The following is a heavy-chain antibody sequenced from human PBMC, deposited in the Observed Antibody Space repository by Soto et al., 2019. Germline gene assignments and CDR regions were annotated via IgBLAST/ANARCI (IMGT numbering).Heavy chain of an antibody. Sequence: SETLSLTCTVSGGSIGSGGYYWSWIRQHPGKGLEWIGYIYYSGSTYYNPSLKSRVTISVDTSKNQFSLKLSSVTAADTAVYYCARWVTAILKNWFDPWGQGTLVTVSS. J-gene: IGHJ5*02. CDR2: IYYSGST. D-gene: IGHD2-21*02. V-gene: IGHV4-31*03. CDR3: ARWVTAILKNWFDP. CDR1: GGSIGSGGYY.